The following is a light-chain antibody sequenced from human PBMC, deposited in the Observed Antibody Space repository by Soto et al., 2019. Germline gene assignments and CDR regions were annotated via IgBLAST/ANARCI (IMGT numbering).Light chain of an antibody. Sequence: EIMMTQSPGTLSASPGERATLSCRASQSVSSNLAWYQQKPGQAPRLLIYAVSTRATGIPARFSGSGSGTELTLTISSLQSEDFAVYYCQQYNKWPLTFGQGTKVEIK. CDR3: QQYNKWPLT. CDR1: QSVSSN. CDR2: AVS. J-gene: IGKJ1*01. V-gene: IGKV3-15*01.